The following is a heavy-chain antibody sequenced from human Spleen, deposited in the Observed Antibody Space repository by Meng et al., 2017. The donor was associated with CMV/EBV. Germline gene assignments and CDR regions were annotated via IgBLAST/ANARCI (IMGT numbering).Heavy chain of an antibody. D-gene: IGHD2-21*02. CDR1: GFTFRSYA. CDR2: ISSGGANI. J-gene: IGHJ4*02. Sequence: GGSLRLSCVASGFTFRSYAMSWVRQAPGKGLEWVSGISSGGANIYYGDSVRGRFTISRDNSKNRLYLQMNSLRAEDTALYYCATAGRVVVAAMGPSLDNWGQGTLVTVSS. V-gene: IGHV3-23*01. CDR3: ATAGRVVVAAMGPSLDN.